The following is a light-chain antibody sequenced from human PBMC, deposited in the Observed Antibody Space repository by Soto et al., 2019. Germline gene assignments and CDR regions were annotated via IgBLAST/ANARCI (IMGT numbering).Light chain of an antibody. CDR3: QQRSQWPPMT. Sequence: EIVLTQSPATLSLSPGERATLSCRASQSVSTNLAWYQQKPGQAPRLLIYDASSRATGVPARFSGSGSGTDFSLTISSLEPEDVAVYYCQQRSQWPPMTFGQGTRLEIK. CDR2: DAS. CDR1: QSVSTN. V-gene: IGKV3-11*01. J-gene: IGKJ5*01.